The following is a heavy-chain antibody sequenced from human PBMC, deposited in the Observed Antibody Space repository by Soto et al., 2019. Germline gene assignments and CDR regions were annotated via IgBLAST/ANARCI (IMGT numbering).Heavy chain of an antibody. CDR1: GYTFTSYG. J-gene: IGHJ6*02. V-gene: IGHV1-18*01. CDR3: AREGYCSSTSCYENYYYGMDV. Sequence: GASVKVSCKASGYTFTSYGTSWVRQAPGQGLEWMGWISAYNGNTNYAQKLQGRVTMTTDTSTSTAYMELRSLRSDDTAVYYCAREGYCSSTSCYENYYYGMDVWGQGTTVTVSS. D-gene: IGHD2-2*01. CDR2: ISAYNGNT.